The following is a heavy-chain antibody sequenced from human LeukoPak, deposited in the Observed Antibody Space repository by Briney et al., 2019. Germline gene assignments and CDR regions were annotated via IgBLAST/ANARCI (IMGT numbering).Heavy chain of an antibody. Sequence: GGSLRLSCAASGFTVSSNYMSWVRQAPGKGLEWVSAISGSGGSTYYADSVKGRFTISRDNSKNTLYLQMNSLRAEDTAVYYCANLKNYDFWSGTLDYWGQGTLVTVSS. CDR3: ANLKNYDFWSGTLDY. D-gene: IGHD3-3*01. V-gene: IGHV3-23*01. CDR2: ISGSGGST. CDR1: GFTVSSNY. J-gene: IGHJ4*02.